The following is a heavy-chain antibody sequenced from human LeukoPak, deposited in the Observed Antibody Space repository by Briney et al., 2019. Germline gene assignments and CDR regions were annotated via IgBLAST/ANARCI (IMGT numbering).Heavy chain of an antibody. D-gene: IGHD4-17*01. CDR1: GGSISSGSYY. CDR2: INHSGST. Sequence: SETLSLTCTVSGGSISSGSYYWSWIRQPAGKGLEWIGEINHSGSTNYNPSLKSRVTISVDTSKNQFSLKLSSVTAADTAVYYCARQAVEMTTVTTFSQWGQGTLVTVSS. V-gene: IGHV4-61*10. CDR3: ARQAVEMTTVTTFSQ. J-gene: IGHJ4*02.